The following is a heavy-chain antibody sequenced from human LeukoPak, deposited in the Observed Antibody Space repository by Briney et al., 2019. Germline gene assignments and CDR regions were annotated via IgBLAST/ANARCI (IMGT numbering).Heavy chain of an antibody. Sequence: ETLSLTCAVYGGSFSGYFWSWIRQPPGKGLEWIGEINHSGSTNYNPSLKSRVTTSVDTSKNQFSLKLSSVTAADTAVYYCARHVRPSIVGDPYYFDYWGQGTLVTVSS. CDR3: ARHVRPSIVGDPYYFDY. CDR2: INHSGST. V-gene: IGHV4-34*01. D-gene: IGHD1-26*01. J-gene: IGHJ4*02. CDR1: GGSFSGYF.